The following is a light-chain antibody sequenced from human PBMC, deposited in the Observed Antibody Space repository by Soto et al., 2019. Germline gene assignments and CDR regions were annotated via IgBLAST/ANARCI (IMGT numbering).Light chain of an antibody. CDR3: QQYNNWPS. J-gene: IGKJ4*01. CDR2: AAS. Sequence: IQLTQSPSSLSASVGDRVTITCRASQDINSFLAWYQQKPGKAPKLLIYAASTLQSGVPSRFSGSGSGTDFTLTISSLQSEDFAVYYCQQYNNWPSFGGGTKVEIK. CDR1: QDINSF. V-gene: IGKV1-9*01.